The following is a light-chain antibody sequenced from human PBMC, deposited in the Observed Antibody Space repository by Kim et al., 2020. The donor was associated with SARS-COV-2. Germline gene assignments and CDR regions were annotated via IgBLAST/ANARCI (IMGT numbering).Light chain of an antibody. Sequence: SASGGDRDTITCRAGQGISSSLAWYQQKPGKAPQLLIYGASSLQSGVPSRFSGSGSGTEFTLTISNLQPGDFATYYCQQGNSLPYTFGQGTKLEI. CDR3: QQGNSLPYT. J-gene: IGKJ2*01. CDR2: GAS. CDR1: QGISSS. V-gene: IGKV1D-12*01.